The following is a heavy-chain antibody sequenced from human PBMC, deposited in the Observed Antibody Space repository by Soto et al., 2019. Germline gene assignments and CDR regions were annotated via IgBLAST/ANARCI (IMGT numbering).Heavy chain of an antibody. CDR3: ASHDPSARFDP. V-gene: IGHV1-2*02. J-gene: IGHJ5*02. CDR1: RYIFTAYF. D-gene: IGHD1-1*01. CDR2: INPNNGAT. Sequence: QVQLVQSGAEVKKPGASVKVSCKAPRYIFTAYFMHWVRQAPGQGLEWMGWINPNNGATHYGLSFQGRVTMTRDTSISTAYLELGRMRSDHTAVYYCASHDPSARFDPWGQGTLVIVSS.